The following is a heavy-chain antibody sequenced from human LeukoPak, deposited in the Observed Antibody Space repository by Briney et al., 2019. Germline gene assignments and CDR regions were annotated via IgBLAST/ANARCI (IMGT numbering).Heavy chain of an antibody. D-gene: IGHD4-23*01. CDR3: AKDKGTVVMDNFDY. Sequence: GGSLRLSCAASGFTFDDYGMHWVRQAPGRGLEWVSLISGDGGSTYYADSVKGRFTISRDNSKNSLYLQMNSLRTEDTALYYCAKDKGTVVMDNFDYWGQGTLVTVSS. V-gene: IGHV3-43*02. CDR2: ISGDGGST. J-gene: IGHJ4*02. CDR1: GFTFDDYG.